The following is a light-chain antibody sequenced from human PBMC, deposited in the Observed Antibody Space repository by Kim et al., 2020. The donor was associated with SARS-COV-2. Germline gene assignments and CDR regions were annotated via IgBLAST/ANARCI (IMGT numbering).Light chain of an antibody. CDR1: SLRSYY. J-gene: IGLJ3*02. CDR3: NSRDSSGNHLV. Sequence: ALGQTVRNTCHGDSLRSYYASWYQQKPGQAPVLVIYGKNNRPSGIPVRFSGSSSGNTASLTITGAQAEDEADYYCNSRDSSGNHLVFGGGTKLTVL. CDR2: GKN. V-gene: IGLV3-19*01.